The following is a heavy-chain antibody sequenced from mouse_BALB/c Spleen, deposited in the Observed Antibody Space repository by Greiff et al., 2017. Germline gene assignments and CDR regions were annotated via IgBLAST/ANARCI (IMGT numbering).Heavy chain of an antibody. Sequence: QVQLQQSGPGLVQPSQSLSITCTVSGFSLTSYGVHWVRQSPGKGLEWLGVIWSGGSTDYNAAFISRLSISKDNSKSQVFFKMNSLQANDTAIYYCATPSITTVVALYYYAMDYWGQGTSVTVSS. J-gene: IGHJ4*01. CDR1: GFSLTSYG. CDR3: ATPSITTVVALYYYAMDY. D-gene: IGHD1-1*01. V-gene: IGHV2-2*02. CDR2: IWSGGST.